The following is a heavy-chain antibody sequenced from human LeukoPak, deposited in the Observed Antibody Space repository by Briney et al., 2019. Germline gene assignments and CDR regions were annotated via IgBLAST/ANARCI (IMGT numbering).Heavy chain of an antibody. Sequence: SETLSLTCSVSGASITSRDDYWGWLRRPPGKRLAWMASIYYTGTTAYNPSLRSRVTITVDTSNIQFSLRLSSVTAADTAVYFCARHLYFYEVSGYIFDVWGQGTVLTVSS. CDR3: ARHLYFYEVSGYIFDV. J-gene: IGHJ3*01. CDR1: GASITSRDDY. D-gene: IGHD3-22*01. V-gene: IGHV4-39*01. CDR2: IYYTGTT.